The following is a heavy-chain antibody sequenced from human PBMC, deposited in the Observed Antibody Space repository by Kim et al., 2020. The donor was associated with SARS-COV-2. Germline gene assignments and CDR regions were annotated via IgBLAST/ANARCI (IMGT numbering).Heavy chain of an antibody. CDR2: TYYRSKWYN. CDR3: ARDRKLTGTLSYNWFDP. Sequence: SQTLSLTCAISGDSVSSNSAAWNWIRQSPSRGLEWLGRTYYRSKWYNDYAVSVKSRITINPDTSKNQFSLQLNSVTPEDTAVYYCARDRKLTGTLSYNWFDPWGQGTLVTVSS. D-gene: IGHD1-7*01. J-gene: IGHJ5*02. V-gene: IGHV6-1*01. CDR1: GDSVSSNSAA.